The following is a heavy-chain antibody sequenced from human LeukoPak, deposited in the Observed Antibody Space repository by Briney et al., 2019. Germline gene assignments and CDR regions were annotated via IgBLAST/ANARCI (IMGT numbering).Heavy chain of an antibody. Sequence: GESLKISCKGSGYSFTSYWISWVRQMPGKGLEWMGIIYPGDSDTRYSLSFQGQVTISADKSISTAYLQWSSLRASDTAMYYCARQDWSGYYNFVNYWGQGTLVTVSS. CDR1: GYSFTSYW. D-gene: IGHD3-3*01. CDR3: ARQDWSGYYNFVNY. CDR2: IYPGDSDT. V-gene: IGHV5-51*01. J-gene: IGHJ4*02.